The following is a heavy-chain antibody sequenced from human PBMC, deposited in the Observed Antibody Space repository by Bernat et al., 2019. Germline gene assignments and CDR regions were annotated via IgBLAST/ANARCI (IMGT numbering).Heavy chain of an antibody. J-gene: IGHJ4*02. CDR2: ISSSSSTI. CDR3: ASRYDSSGYYIFDY. D-gene: IGHD3-22*01. CDR1: GFTFSSYS. Sequence: EVQLVESGGGLVQPGGSLRLSCAASGFTFSSYSMNWVRQAPGKGLEWVSYISSSSSTIYYADSVKGRFTISRDNAKNSLYLQMNSLRAEDTAVYYCASRYDSSGYYIFDYWGQGTLVTVSS. V-gene: IGHV3-48*01.